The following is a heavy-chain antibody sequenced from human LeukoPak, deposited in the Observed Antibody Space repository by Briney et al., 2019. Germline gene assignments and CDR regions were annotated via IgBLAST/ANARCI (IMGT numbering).Heavy chain of an antibody. Sequence: PPETLSLTCTVSGGSISSYYWSWIRQPPGKGLEWIWYIYYSGSTYYNPSLKSRVTISVDTSKNQFSLKLRYVTAADTAVYYCARISSSNWYNERGAFDVWGQGTMVTVSS. J-gene: IGHJ3*01. CDR1: GGSISSYY. CDR3: ARISSSNWYNERGAFDV. CDR2: IYYSGST. V-gene: IGHV4-59*01. D-gene: IGHD6-13*01.